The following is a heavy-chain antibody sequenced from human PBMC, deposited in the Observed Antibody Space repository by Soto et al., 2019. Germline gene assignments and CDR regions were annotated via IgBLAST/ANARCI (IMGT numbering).Heavy chain of an antibody. CDR3: ARGPSSLTRFDY. Sequence: GGSLRLSCAASGFTSSSYAMHWVRQAPGKGLEWVAVISYDGSNKYYADSVKGRFTISRDNSKNTLYLQMNSLRAEDTAVYYCARGPSSLTRFDYWGQGTLVTVSS. J-gene: IGHJ4*02. CDR2: ISYDGSNK. V-gene: IGHV3-30-3*01. CDR1: GFTSSSYA. D-gene: IGHD2-2*01.